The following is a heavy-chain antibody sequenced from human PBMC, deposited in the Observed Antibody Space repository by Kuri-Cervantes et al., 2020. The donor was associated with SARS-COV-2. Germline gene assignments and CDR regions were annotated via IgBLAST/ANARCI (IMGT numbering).Heavy chain of an antibody. D-gene: IGHD5-18*01. CDR2: IYDSGTT. J-gene: IGHJ4*02. CDR1: GGSISDHY. CDR3: ARDLNGQLWSTGLGY. Sequence: ESLKISCTVSGGSISDHYRSWIRQSPGKGLEWIGYIYDSGTTNYNPSLKSRVTVSVDKSKHHFSLRLSSVTAADTAVYYCARDLNGQLWSTGLGYWGQGTLVTVS. V-gene: IGHV4-59*11.